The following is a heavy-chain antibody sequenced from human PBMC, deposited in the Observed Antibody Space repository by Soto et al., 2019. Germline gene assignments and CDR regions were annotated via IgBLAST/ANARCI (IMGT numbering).Heavy chain of an antibody. CDR2: IYPGDSDI. CDR1: GFSFTNYW. D-gene: IGHD6-13*01. Sequence: GESLKISCKGSGFSFTNYWIGWVRQMPGKGLEWMGDIYPGDSDIRYSPSFQGQVTISADKSISTAYLQWSSLKASDTAMYYCATTSAAGKYYYGMDVWGQGTTVTVSS. J-gene: IGHJ6*02. V-gene: IGHV5-51*01. CDR3: ATTSAAGKYYYGMDV.